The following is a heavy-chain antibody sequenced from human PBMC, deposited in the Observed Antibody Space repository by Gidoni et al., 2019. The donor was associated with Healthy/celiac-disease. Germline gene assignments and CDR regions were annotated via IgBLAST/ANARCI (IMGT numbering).Heavy chain of an antibody. V-gene: IGHV3-53*01. D-gene: IGHD7-27*01. CDR2: IYTGDTT. J-gene: IGHJ2*01. CDR1: GFTVSSNY. CDR3: ARDPNWGDWYFDL. Sequence: EVQLVEPGGGLIQPGGSLRLSCAASGFTVSSNYMSWVRQAPGKWLEWVSVIYTGDTTYYADSVKGRFTISRDNSKNTLYLQMNSLRAEDTAVYYCARDPNWGDWYFDLWGRGTLVTVSS.